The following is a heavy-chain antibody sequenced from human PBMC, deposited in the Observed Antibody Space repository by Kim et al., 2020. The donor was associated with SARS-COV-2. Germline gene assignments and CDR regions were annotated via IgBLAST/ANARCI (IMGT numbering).Heavy chain of an antibody. CDR2: ISYDGSNK. J-gene: IGHJ6*02. V-gene: IGHV3-30*18. CDR1: GFTFSSYG. D-gene: IGHD4-17*01. CDR3: AKDSGMTTVENYYYYGMDV. Sequence: GGSLRLSCVVSGFTFSSYGMHWVRQAPGKGLEWVAVISYDGSNKYYGDSVKGRFTISRDNSKNTLYLQMNSLRAEDTAVYYCAKDSGMTTVENYYYYGMDVWGQGATVTVSS.